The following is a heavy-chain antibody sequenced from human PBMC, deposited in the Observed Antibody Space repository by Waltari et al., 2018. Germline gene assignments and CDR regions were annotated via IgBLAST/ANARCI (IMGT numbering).Heavy chain of an antibody. D-gene: IGHD1-26*01. V-gene: IGHV3-23*01. CDR1: GFTFSSYA. CDR2: IRGSGGST. Sequence: EVQLLESGGGLVQPGGSLRLSCAASGFTFSSYAMSWVRQDPGKGLEWVSAIRGSGGSTYCSASVKGRFTISRDNSKNTLYLQMNSLRAEDTAVYYCAKRSLLELATFDYWGQRTLVTVSS. CDR3: AKRSLLELATFDY. J-gene: IGHJ4*02.